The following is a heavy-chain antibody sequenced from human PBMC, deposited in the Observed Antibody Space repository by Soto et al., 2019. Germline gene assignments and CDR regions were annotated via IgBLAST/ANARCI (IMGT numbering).Heavy chain of an antibody. CDR3: AKGSYRYGLGYFDY. CDR2: ISWNSGSI. V-gene: IGHV3-9*01. CDR1: GFTFDDYA. Sequence: GGSLRLSCAASGFTFDDYAMHWVRQAPGKGLEWVSGISWNSGSIDYADSVKGRFTISRDNAKNSLYLQMNSLKAEDTALYYCAKGSYRYGLGYFDYWGQGTLVTVSS. D-gene: IGHD3-16*02. J-gene: IGHJ4*02.